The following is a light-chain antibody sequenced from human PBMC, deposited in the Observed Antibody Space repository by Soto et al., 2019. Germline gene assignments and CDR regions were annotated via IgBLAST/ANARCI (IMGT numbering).Light chain of an antibody. CDR3: TSYTSSSTYV. CDR2: DVS. V-gene: IGLV2-14*03. J-gene: IGLJ1*01. CDR1: SSDVGAYNY. Sequence: QSALTQPAAVSGSPGQSITISCTGTSSDVGAYNYVSWYQHHPGKAPKLMIYDVSIRPSGVSNRFSGSKSGNTASLTISGLQAEDEADYFCTSYTSSSTYVFGTGTKLTVL.